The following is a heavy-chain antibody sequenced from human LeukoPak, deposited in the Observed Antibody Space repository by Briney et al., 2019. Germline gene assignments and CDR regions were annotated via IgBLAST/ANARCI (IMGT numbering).Heavy chain of an antibody. J-gene: IGHJ4*02. V-gene: IGHV3-7*01. CDR2: IKQDGSEK. CDR1: RFTFSSYW. Sequence: GGSLRLSCAASRFTFSSYWMSWVRQAPGKGLEWVANIKQDGSEKYYVDSVRGRFTISRDNAKNSLYLQMNSLRAEDTAVYYCARSMQIDYWGQGTLVTVSS. CDR3: ARSMQIDY. D-gene: IGHD2/OR15-2a*01.